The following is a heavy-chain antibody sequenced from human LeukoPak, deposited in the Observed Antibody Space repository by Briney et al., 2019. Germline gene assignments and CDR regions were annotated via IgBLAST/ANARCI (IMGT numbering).Heavy chain of an antibody. CDR1: GYTFTSYG. J-gene: IGHJ5*02. CDR2: ISAYNGNT. V-gene: IGHV1-18*01. D-gene: IGHD3-10*01. CDR3: ARYYYGSGSNNWFDP. Sequence: GASVKVSCKASGYTFTSYGISWVRQAPGQGLEWMGWISAYNGNTNYAQKLQGRVTMTTDTSTSTAYMELRSLRSDDTAVYYCARYYYGSGSNNWFDPWGQGTLVTVSS.